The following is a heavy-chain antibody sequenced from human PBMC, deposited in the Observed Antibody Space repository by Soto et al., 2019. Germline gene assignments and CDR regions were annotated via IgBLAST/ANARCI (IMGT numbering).Heavy chain of an antibody. J-gene: IGHJ5*02. CDR2: IYYSGST. Sequence: QLQLQESGPGLVKPSETLSLTCTVSGGSISSSSYYWGWIRQPPGKGLEWIGSIYYSGSTYYNPSLKSRVTISVDTSKNQFSLKLSSVTAADTAVYYCARRYYGDYWFDPWGQGTLVTVSS. V-gene: IGHV4-39*01. D-gene: IGHD4-17*01. CDR3: ARRYYGDYWFDP. CDR1: GGSISSSSYY.